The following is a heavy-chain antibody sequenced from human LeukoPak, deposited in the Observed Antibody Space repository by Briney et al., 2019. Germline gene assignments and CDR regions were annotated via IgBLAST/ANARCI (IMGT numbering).Heavy chain of an antibody. CDR2: ISGSGGST. V-gene: IGHV3-23*01. Sequence: GGSLRLSCAASGFTFSSYAMSWVRQAPGKGLEWVSAISGSGGSTYYADSVKGRFTISRDNSKNTLYLQMNSLGAEDTAVYYCAKLVPSYYDSSGSLRYFQHWGQGTLVTVSS. CDR1: GFTFSSYA. CDR3: AKLVPSYYDSSGSLRYFQH. D-gene: IGHD3-22*01. J-gene: IGHJ1*01.